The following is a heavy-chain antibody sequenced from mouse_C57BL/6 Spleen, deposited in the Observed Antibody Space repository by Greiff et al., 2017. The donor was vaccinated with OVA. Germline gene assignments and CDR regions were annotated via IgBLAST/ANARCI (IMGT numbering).Heavy chain of an antibody. Sequence: VKLVESGPGLVQPSQSLSITCTVSGFSLTSYGVHWVRQSPGKGLEWLGVIWSGGSTDYNAAFISRLSISKDNSKSQVFFKMNSLQADDTAIYYCAGIYDGYYGAMDYWGQGTSVTVSS. CDR1: GFSLTSYG. CDR3: AGIYDGYYGAMDY. D-gene: IGHD2-3*01. CDR2: IWSGGST. J-gene: IGHJ4*01. V-gene: IGHV2-2*01.